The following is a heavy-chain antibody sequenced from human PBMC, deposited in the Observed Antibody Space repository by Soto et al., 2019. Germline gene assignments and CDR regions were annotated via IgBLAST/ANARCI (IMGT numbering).Heavy chain of an antibody. CDR1: GYTFTSYA. D-gene: IGHD6-13*01. Sequence: QVQLVQSGAEVKKPGASVKVSCKASGYTFTSYAMHWVRQAPGQRLEWMGWINAGNGNTKYSQKFQGRVTITRDTSASTAYMLLSSLRSEDTAVYYCASSHIAAAPYGMDVWGQGTTVTVPS. CDR3: ASSHIAAAPYGMDV. J-gene: IGHJ6*02. V-gene: IGHV1-3*01. CDR2: INAGNGNT.